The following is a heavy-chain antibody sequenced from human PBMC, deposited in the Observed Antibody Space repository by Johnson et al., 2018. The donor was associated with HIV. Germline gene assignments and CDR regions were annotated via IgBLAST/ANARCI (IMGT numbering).Heavy chain of an antibody. Sequence: VQLVESGGGLIQPGGSLRLSCAASGFTVSSTHMSWVRQAPGKGLEWVSHTNSEGTSTYSADSVKGRSTISRANSKNTLYLQMNSLRAEDTALYYCVRGVQYYDFWSGDYRGAFDKWGQGTMVTVSS. D-gene: IGHD3-3*01. CDR2: TNSEGTST. V-gene: IGHV3-53*01. CDR1: GFTVSSTH. CDR3: VRGVQYYDFWSGDYRGAFDK. J-gene: IGHJ3*02.